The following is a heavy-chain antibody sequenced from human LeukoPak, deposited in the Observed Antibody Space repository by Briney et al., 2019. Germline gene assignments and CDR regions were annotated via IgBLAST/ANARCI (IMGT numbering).Heavy chain of an antibody. CDR1: GFTFSSYA. J-gene: IGHJ4*02. CDR3: AKDTRIVGATRFDY. CDR2: ISGSGGST. D-gene: IGHD1-26*01. Sequence: PGGSLRLSCAASGFTFSSYAMSWVRQAPGKGLEWVSAISGSGGSTYYADSVKGRFTISRDSSKNTLYLQMNSLRAEDTAVYYCAKDTRIVGATRFDYWGQGTLVTVSS. V-gene: IGHV3-23*01.